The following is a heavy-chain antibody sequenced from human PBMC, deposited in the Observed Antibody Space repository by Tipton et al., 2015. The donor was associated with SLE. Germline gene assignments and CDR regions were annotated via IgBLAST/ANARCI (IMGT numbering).Heavy chain of an antibody. CDR1: GYTFSTYG. Sequence: QVQLVQSGGEVRKPGDSVQVSCKASGYTFSTYGISWVRQAPGQGLEWMGWISGYNANTNYAQKLQGRVTMTTDTSTSTTYMELRSLRSDDTAVYYCATPIWLPPREYYYFGMDVWGQGTTVTVSS. D-gene: IGHD5-12*01. CDR3: ATPIWLPPREYYYFGMDV. V-gene: IGHV1-18*01. CDR2: ISGYNANT. J-gene: IGHJ6*02.